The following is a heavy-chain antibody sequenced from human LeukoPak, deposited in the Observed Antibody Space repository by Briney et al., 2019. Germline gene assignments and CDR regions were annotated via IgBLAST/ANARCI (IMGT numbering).Heavy chain of an antibody. D-gene: IGHD3-9*01. J-gene: IGHJ4*02. CDR2: INAGNGYT. CDR3: ATEFSLTGRDY. V-gene: IGHV1-3*01. Sequence: ASVKVSCKASGYTFTSYAMHWVRQAPGQRLEWMGWINAGNGYTQYSQKFQGRVTITRDTSASTAYMELSSLRSEDTAVYYCATEFSLTGRDYWGQGTLVTVSS. CDR1: GYTFTSYA.